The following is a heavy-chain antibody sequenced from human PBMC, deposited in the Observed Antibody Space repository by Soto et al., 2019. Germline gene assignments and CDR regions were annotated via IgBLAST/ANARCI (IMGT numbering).Heavy chain of an antibody. CDR2: IKQDGSEK. Sequence: GGSLTLSCSASGFTFSSYWLSWVRQPPGKGLEWVANIKQDGSEKYYVDSVKGRFTISSANAKNSLYLQMNSLRAEDTAVYNCEIDSAIVVVYFALLNPEYWGKGRLVTVS. CDR3: EIDSAIVVVYFALLNPEY. V-gene: IGHV3-7*01. D-gene: IGHD2-21*01. CDR1: GFTFSSYW. J-gene: IGHJ4*02.